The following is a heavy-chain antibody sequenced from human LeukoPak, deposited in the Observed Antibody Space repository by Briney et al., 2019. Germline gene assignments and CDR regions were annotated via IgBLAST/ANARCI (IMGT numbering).Heavy chain of an antibody. J-gene: IGHJ4*02. V-gene: IGHV3-33*01. CDR1: GFTFSSYG. CDR3: ARDHPLRGYSYGIDY. Sequence: GRSLRLSCAASGFTFSSYGMHWVRQAPGKGLEWVAVIWYDGSNKYYADSVKGRFTISRDNSKNTLYLQMNSLRAEDTAVYYCARDHPLRGYSYGIDYWGQGTLVTASS. D-gene: IGHD5-18*01. CDR2: IWYDGSNK.